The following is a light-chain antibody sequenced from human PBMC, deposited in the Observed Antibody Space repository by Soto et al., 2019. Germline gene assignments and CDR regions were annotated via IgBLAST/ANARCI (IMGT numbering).Light chain of an antibody. CDR3: QTWGTGIVV. J-gene: IGLJ2*01. V-gene: IGLV4-69*01. Sequence: QPALTQSPSASASLGASVKLTCTLSSGHSSYAIAWHQQQPEKGPRYLMKLNSDGSHSKGDGIPDRFSGSSSGADRYLTISSLQSDDETDYYCQTWGTGIVVFGGGTKLPS. CDR1: SGHSSYA. CDR2: LNSDGSH.